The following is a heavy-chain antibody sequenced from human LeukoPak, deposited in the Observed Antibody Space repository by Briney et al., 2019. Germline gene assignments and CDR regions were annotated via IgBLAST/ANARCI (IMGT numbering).Heavy chain of an antibody. CDR1: RYTLTELS. D-gene: IGHD5-18*01. J-gene: IGHJ4*02. V-gene: IGHV1-24*01. CDR2: FDPEDGET. Sequence: ASVKVSCKVSRYTLTELSMHWVRQAPGKGLEWMGGFDPEDGETIYAQKFQGRVTMTEDTSTDTAYMELSSLRSEDTAVYYCATGTAMVTRFDYWGQGTLVTVSS. CDR3: ATGTAMVTRFDY.